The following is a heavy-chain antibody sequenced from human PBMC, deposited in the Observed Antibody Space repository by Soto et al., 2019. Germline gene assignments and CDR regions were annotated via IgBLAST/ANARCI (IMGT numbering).Heavy chain of an antibody. CDR2: IRAYNGNT. CDR3: ARDGPPFDP. J-gene: IGHJ5*02. V-gene: IGHV1-18*01. CDR1: GYTFSSYG. Sequence: QVQLVQSGAEVKKPGASVKVSCTASGYTFSSYGISWVRQAPGQGLEWMGWIRAYNGNTNYAQKRQXXXTXPPDTSTSRAYRELWSLRADDTAVYYCARDGPPFDPWGQGTLVTVSS.